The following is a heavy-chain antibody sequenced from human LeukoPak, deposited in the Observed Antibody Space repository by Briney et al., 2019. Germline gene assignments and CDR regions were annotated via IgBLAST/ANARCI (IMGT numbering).Heavy chain of an antibody. J-gene: IGHJ4*02. CDR3: ARDLSLVVSNPLDY. D-gene: IGHD3-22*01. CDR2: ISAYNGNT. Sequence: GVSVKVSCKASGYTFTSYGISWVRQAPGQGLEWMGWISAYNGNTNYAQKLQGRVTMTTDTSTSTAYMELRSLRSDDTAVYYCARDLSLVVSNPLDYWGQGTLVTVSS. V-gene: IGHV1-18*01. CDR1: GYTFTSYG.